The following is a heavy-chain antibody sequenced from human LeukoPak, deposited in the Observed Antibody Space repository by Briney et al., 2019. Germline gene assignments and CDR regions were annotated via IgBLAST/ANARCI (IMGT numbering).Heavy chain of an antibody. CDR3: TTDYYDSSGYYNYMDV. Sequence: PGGSLRLFCAAPGFTFSNAWMSWVRQAPGKGLEWVGRIKSKTDGGTTDYAAPVKGRFTISRDDSKNTLYLQMNSLKTEDTAVYYCTTDYYDSSGYYNYMDVWGKGTTVTVSS. V-gene: IGHV3-15*01. CDR2: IKSKTDGGTT. D-gene: IGHD3-22*01. J-gene: IGHJ6*03. CDR1: GFTFSNAW.